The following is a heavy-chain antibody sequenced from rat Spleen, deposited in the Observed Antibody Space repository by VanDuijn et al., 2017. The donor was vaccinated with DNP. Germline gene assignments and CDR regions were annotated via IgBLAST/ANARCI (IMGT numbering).Heavy chain of an antibody. CDR2: IIYDGSNI. V-gene: IGHV5-25*01. CDR1: GFTFSKYY. J-gene: IGHJ2*01. D-gene: IGHD5-1*01. Sequence: EVQLVESGGGLVQPGGSMRLSCTASGFTFSKYYMAWVRQAPAKGLEWVATIIYDGSNIHYRDSVKGRFTISRDNAKSTLYLQMDSLRSEGTATYYCATDWELYYWGQGVMVSVSS. CDR3: ATDWELYY.